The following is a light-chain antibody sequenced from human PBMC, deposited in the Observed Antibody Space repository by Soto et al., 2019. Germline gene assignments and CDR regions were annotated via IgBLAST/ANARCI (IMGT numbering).Light chain of an antibody. CDR2: DAS. Sequence: IQLTQSPSSLSASVGDRVTITCRASQGISSHLAWYQQKPGKAPKLLIYDASTLQTGVPSRFSGGGSGTDFTLTLSSLQPEDFATYYCQQVNSFPSTFGQGTRLEIK. CDR3: QQVNSFPST. CDR1: QGISSH. J-gene: IGKJ5*01. V-gene: IGKV1-9*01.